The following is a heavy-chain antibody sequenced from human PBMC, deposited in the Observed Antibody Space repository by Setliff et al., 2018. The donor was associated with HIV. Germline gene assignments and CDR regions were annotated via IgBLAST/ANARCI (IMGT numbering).Heavy chain of an antibody. CDR3: ARGGLGGDYGVGVSYYYYYGMDV. V-gene: IGHV1-2*04. CDR1: GYTFTGYY. Sequence: ASVKVSCKASGYTFTGYYMHWVRQAPGQGLEWMGWINPNSGGTNYAQKFQGWVTMTRDTSISTAYMELSRLRSDDTAVYYCARGGLGGDYGVGVSYYYYYGMDVWGQGTTVTVSS. D-gene: IGHD4-17*01. J-gene: IGHJ6*02. CDR2: INPNSGGT.